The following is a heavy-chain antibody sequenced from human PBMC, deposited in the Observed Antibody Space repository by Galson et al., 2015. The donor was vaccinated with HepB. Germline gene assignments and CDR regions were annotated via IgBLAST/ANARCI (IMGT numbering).Heavy chain of an antibody. V-gene: IGHV3-11*06. D-gene: IGHD3-10*01. CDR3: ARDYGSSS. Sequence: SLRLSCAASGFTFSDYYMSWIRQAPGKGLEWISYISGSSSDTKYAESVKGRFTISRDNAKKSLYLQMNSLRAEDTAMYYRARDYGSSSWGQGTLVTVSS. CDR1: GFTFSDYY. J-gene: IGHJ5*02. CDR2: ISGSSSDT.